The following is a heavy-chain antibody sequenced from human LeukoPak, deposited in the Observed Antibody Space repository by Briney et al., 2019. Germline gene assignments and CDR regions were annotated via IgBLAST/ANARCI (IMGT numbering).Heavy chain of an antibody. Sequence: SETLSLTCTVSGGSISSSSYYWGWIRQPPGKGLEWIGSIYYSGSTYYNPSLKSRVTISVDTSKNQFSLKLSSVTAADTAVYYCARGGYYYYYMDVWGKGTTVTVSS. CDR3: ARGGYYYYYMDV. CDR2: IYYSGST. J-gene: IGHJ6*03. V-gene: IGHV4-39*07. CDR1: GGSISSSSYY.